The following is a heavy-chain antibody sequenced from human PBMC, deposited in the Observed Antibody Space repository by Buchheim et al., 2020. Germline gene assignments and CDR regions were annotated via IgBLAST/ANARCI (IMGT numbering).Heavy chain of an antibody. CDR1: GFTFTTSI. CDR2: MSFDGSK. D-gene: IGHD6-19*01. V-gene: IGHV3-30*04. Sequence: QVQLVESGGGVVQPGRSLRLSCEASGFTFTTSITHWVRQAPGKGLEWVAGMSFDGSKYHADSVKGRFSISRDNSKNTQYLQMDSLRIEDTAVYYCAREGYSSGRAPAFDLWGQGT. CDR3: AREGYSSGRAPAFDL. J-gene: IGHJ3*01.